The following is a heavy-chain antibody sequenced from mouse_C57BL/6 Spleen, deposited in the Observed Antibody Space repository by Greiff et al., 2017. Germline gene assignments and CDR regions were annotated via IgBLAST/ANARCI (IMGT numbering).Heavy chain of an antibody. Sequence: VKLMESGPGLVQPSQSLSITCTVSGFSLTSYGVHWVRQSPGKGLEWLGVIWSGGSTDYNAAFISRLSSSKDNSKSQVFFTMNRLQADDTAIYYCARSWGGTDFDYWGQGTTLTVSS. D-gene: IGHD4-1*01. CDR3: ARSWGGTDFDY. J-gene: IGHJ2*01. CDR1: GFSLTSYG. V-gene: IGHV2-2*01. CDR2: IWSGGST.